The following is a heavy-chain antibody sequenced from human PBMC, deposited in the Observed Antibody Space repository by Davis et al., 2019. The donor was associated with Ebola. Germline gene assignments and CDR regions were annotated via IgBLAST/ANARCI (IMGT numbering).Heavy chain of an antibody. J-gene: IGHJ4*02. Sequence: PSETLSLTCAVYGGSFSGYYWSWIRQPPGKGLEWIGEINHSGSTNYNPSLKSRVTISVDTSKNQFSLKLSSVTAADTAVYYCARGLSSGWTYYFDYWGQGTLVTVSS. CDR1: GGSFSGYY. V-gene: IGHV4-34*01. CDR3: ARGLSSGWTYYFDY. CDR2: INHSGST. D-gene: IGHD6-19*01.